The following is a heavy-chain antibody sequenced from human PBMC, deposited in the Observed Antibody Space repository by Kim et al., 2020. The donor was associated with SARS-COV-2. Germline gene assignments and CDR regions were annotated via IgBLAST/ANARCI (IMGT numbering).Heavy chain of an antibody. Sequence: ASVKVSCKASGYTFTSYAMNWVRQAPGQGLEWMGWINTNTGNPTYAQGFTGRFVFSLDTSVSTAYLQISSLKAEDTAVYFCAREDMVRGVMGLYYYYYGMDVWGQGTTVTVSS. CDR3: AREDMVRGVMGLYYYYYGMDV. CDR1: GYTFTSYA. CDR2: INTNTGNP. J-gene: IGHJ6*02. V-gene: IGHV7-4-1*02. D-gene: IGHD3-10*01.